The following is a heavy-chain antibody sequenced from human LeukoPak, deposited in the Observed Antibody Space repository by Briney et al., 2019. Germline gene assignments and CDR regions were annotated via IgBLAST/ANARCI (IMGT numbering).Heavy chain of an antibody. CDR3: AKDRGRDGYNEY. D-gene: IGHD5-24*01. CDR2: ISGSGGST. V-gene: IGHV3-23*01. Sequence: GGSLRLSCAASGFTFSSYAMSWVRRAPRKGLEWVSAISGSGGSTYYADSVKGRFTISRDNSKNTLYLQMNSLRAEDTAVYYCAKDRGRDGYNEYWGQGTLVTVSS. J-gene: IGHJ4*02. CDR1: GFTFSSYA.